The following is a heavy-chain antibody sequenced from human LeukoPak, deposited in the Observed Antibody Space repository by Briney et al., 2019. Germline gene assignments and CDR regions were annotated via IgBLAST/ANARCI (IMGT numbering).Heavy chain of an antibody. CDR3: ARANIVVVPAADYWYFDL. CDR2: ISAYNGNT. Sequence: SVKVSCKASGYTFTSYGICWVQQAPGQGLEWMGWISAYNGNTNYAQKLQGRVTMTTDTSTSTAYMELRSLRSDDTAEYYCARANIVVVPAADYWYFDLWGRATLVTVSS. CDR1: GYTFTSYG. V-gene: IGHV1-18*01. J-gene: IGHJ2*01. D-gene: IGHD2-2*01.